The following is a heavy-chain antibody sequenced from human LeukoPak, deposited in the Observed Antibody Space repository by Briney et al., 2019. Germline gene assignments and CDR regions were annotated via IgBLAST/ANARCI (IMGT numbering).Heavy chain of an antibody. CDR2: IKPDGSAE. CDR3: ARDRYGDYSFDY. CDR1: GFTFSSNW. Sequence: GGSLRLSCATSGFTFSSNWMSWVRHAPGRGLEWVANIKPDGSAEYYAASVKGRFTISRDNAKNSLSLQMNSLRAEDTAVYYCARDRYGDYSFDYWGQGTLVTVSS. V-gene: IGHV3-7*01. J-gene: IGHJ4*02. D-gene: IGHD4-17*01.